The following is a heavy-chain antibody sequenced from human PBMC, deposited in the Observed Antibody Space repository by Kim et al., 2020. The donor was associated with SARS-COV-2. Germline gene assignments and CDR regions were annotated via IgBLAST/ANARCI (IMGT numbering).Heavy chain of an antibody. CDR3: ARVAKDIVATNFDY. V-gene: IGHV4-31*03. J-gene: IGHJ4*02. D-gene: IGHD5-12*01. CDR2: IYYSGST. Sequence: SETLSLTCTVSGGSISSGGYYWSWIRQHPGKGLEWIGYIYYSGSTYYNPSLKSRVTISVDTSKNQFSLKLSSVTAADTAVYYCARVAKDIVATNFDYWGQGTLVTVSS. CDR1: GGSISSGGYY.